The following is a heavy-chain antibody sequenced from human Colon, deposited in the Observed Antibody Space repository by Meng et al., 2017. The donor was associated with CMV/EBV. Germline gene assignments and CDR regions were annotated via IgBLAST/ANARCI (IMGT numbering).Heavy chain of an antibody. CDR1: GFTFSTYS. V-gene: IGHV3-21*01. D-gene: IGHD3-3*01. CDR2: ISSSSTYI. J-gene: IGHJ6*02. CDR3: VRNGAYWSGNSYHGMDV. Sequence: GESLKISCAVSGFTFSTYSMAWVRQATGKGLEWVASISSSSTYIDYGDSVKGRFTVSRDNDRNSLYLQMNSLRAEDTAVYFCVRNGAYWSGNSYHGMDVWGQGTTVTVSS.